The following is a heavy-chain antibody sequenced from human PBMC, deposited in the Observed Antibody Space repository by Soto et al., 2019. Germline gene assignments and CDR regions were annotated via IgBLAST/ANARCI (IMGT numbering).Heavy chain of an antibody. J-gene: IGHJ4*02. CDR3: ARVCGIMGAAEDSNFDY. V-gene: IGHV4-4*02. Sequence: PSETLSLTCAVSGGSISSSNWWSWVRQPPGKGLEWIGEIYHSGSTNYNPSLKSRVTISVDKSKNQFSLKLSSVTAADTAVYYCARVCGIMGAAEDSNFDYWGQGTLVTVSS. D-gene: IGHD1-26*01. CDR2: IYHSGST. CDR1: GGSISSSNW.